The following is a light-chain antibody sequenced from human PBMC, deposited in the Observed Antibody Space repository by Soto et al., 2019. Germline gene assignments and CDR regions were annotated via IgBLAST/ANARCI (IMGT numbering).Light chain of an antibody. V-gene: IGKV1-5*01. CDR1: QNIKNW. Sequence: DIQMTQSPSTLSASVGDRVTITCRASQNIKNWLAWYQQRPGQAPKLLISEGSSLESGVPSTFSGTASGTEFTLTISSLQPDDFATYYCQQYNSFQWTFGQGTRVEIK. CDR2: EGS. J-gene: IGKJ1*01. CDR3: QQYNSFQWT.